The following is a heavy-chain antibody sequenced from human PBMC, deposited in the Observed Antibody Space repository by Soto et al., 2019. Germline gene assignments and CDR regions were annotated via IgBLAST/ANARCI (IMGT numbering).Heavy chain of an antibody. V-gene: IGHV3-21*01. CDR2: ISSSSSYI. CDR3: AREEVTPPRYFQH. CDR1: GFTFSSYS. D-gene: IGHD5-18*01. J-gene: IGHJ1*01. Sequence: GGSLRLSCAASGFTFSSYSMNWVRQAPGKGLEWVSSISSSSSYIYYADSVKGRFTISRDNAKNSLYLQMNSLRAEDTAVYYCAREEVTPPRYFQHWGQGTLVTVSS.